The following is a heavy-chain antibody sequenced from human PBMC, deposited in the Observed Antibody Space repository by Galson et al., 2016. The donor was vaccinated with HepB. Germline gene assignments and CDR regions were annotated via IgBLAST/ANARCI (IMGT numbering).Heavy chain of an antibody. Sequence: SLRLSCAASGFTFRNYGMTWVRQAPGKGLEVVSSISRSGDSTDYADSVKGRFNISRDNAKNSLHLQMNSLRAEDTAVYYCARYAVDTALDYWGQGTLVTSPQ. CDR2: ISRSGDST. J-gene: IGHJ4*02. V-gene: IGHV3-23*01. CDR3: ARYAVDTALDY. CDR1: GFTFRNYG. D-gene: IGHD5-18*01.